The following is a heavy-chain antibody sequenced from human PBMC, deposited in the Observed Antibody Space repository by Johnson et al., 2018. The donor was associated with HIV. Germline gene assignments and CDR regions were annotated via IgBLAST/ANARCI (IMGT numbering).Heavy chain of an antibody. CDR1: GFTFRTYG. Sequence: VQLVESGGGVVQPGRSLRLSCAASGFTFRTYGMHWVRQAPGRGLEWVAVIWFDGSIQYYADSVKGRFTISRDNSKNTLFLQMGSLRVEDTAVYYCARDWEKNSSGFYPTVMGIWGQGTRVTVSS. D-gene: IGHD3-22*01. V-gene: IGHV3-33*01. CDR3: ARDWEKNSSGFYPTVMGI. CDR2: IWFDGSIQ. J-gene: IGHJ3*02.